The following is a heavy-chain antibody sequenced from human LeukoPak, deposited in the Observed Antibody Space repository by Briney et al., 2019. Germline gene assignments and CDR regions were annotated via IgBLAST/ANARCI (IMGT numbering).Heavy chain of an antibody. CDR3: VSFYETY. CDR1: GFTLSSYA. CDR2: INSDGSWT. D-gene: IGHD2-2*01. J-gene: IGHJ4*02. Sequence: PGGSLRLSCAASGFTLSSYAMTWVRQAPGKGLVWVSHINSDGSWTSYADSVKGRFTISKDNAKNTVYLQMNNLRAEDTAVYYCVSFYETYWGRGTLVTVSS. V-gene: IGHV3-74*01.